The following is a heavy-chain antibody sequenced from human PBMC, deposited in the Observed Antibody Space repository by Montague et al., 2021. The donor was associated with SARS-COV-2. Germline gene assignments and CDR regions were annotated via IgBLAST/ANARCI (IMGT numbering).Heavy chain of an antibody. V-gene: IGHV4-59*01. CDR2: IYYSGST. CDR3: ARGNYGPDAFDI. J-gene: IGHJ3*02. CDR1: GGSISSYY. Sequence: SETLSTCTVSGGSISSYYWSWIRQPPGKGLEWIGYIYYSGSTNYNPSLKSRVTISLDTSKNQFSLKLNSVTAADTAVYYCARGNYGPDAFDIWGQGTMVTVSS. D-gene: IGHD3-10*01.